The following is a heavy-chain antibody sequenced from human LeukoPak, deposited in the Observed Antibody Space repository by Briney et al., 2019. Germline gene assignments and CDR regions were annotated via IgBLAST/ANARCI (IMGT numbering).Heavy chain of an antibody. CDR3: AKGQGYYYDSSGYYPLDY. V-gene: IGHV3-23*01. J-gene: IGHJ4*02. CDR2: ISGSGGST. CDR1: GFTFSSCG. Sequence: GGSLRLSCAASGFTFSSCGMSWVRQAPGKGLEWVSAISGSGGSTYYADSVKGRFTISRDNSKNTLYLQMNSLRAEDTAVYYCAKGQGYYYDSSGYYPLDYWGQGTLVTVSS. D-gene: IGHD3-22*01.